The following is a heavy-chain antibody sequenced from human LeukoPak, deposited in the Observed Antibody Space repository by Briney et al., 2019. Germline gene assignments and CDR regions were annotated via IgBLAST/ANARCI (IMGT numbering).Heavy chain of an antibody. CDR3: ARDRWHNWNAEGVDSIGGWFDP. CDR1: VYTFTSYG. CDR2: ISAYNGNT. J-gene: IGHJ5*02. Sequence: GASVKVSCKASVYTFTSYGISWVQQAPGQGLEWMGWISAYNGNTNYAQKLQGRVTMTTDTSTSTAYMELRSLRSDDTAVYYCARDRWHNWNAEGVDSIGGWFDPWGQGTLVTVSS. V-gene: IGHV1-18*01. D-gene: IGHD1-1*01.